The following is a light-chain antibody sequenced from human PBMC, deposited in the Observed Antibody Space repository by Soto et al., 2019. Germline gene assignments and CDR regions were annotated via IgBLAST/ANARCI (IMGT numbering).Light chain of an antibody. CDR2: DAS. V-gene: IGKV1-39*01. CDR1: QSISTD. Sequence: DLQMTQSPSSLSASVGDRVTITCRPSQSISTDLTWYQQKPGKATNLLIHDASSLQSGVPSRFSGSGSGTDFTLTISSLQPEDFATYYCQQSYSTPITFGQGTRLEIK. J-gene: IGKJ5*01. CDR3: QQSYSTPIT.